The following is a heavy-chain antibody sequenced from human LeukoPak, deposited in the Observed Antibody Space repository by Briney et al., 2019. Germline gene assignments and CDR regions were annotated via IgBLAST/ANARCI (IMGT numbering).Heavy chain of an antibody. CDR2: ISSSGTTI. D-gene: IGHD1-26*01. CDR1: GFTFSDYY. CDR3: ASRWDSGRLQHFDY. J-gene: IGHJ4*02. Sequence: GGSLRLSCAASGFTFSDYYMSWIRQAPGKGLEWVSYISSSGTTIYYADSVKGRFTISRDNAKNSLYLQMNSLRAEDTAVYYCASRWDSGRLQHFDYWGQGTLVTVSS. V-gene: IGHV3-11*01.